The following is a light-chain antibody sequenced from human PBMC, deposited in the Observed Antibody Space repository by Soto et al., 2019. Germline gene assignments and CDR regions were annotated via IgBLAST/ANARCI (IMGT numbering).Light chain of an antibody. Sequence: DVEMCRSPSALSPSVEDTVTMTCRASQPIGSYLNWYQHKPGEAPRLLIYFISRLQSGAPSRFSGSGSGKDFTLTIDSPQPEDTATYYCQQTYSRPVTFGQGTRLDI. J-gene: IGKJ5*01. CDR1: QPIGSY. CDR2: FIS. V-gene: IGKV1-39*01. CDR3: QQTYSRPVT.